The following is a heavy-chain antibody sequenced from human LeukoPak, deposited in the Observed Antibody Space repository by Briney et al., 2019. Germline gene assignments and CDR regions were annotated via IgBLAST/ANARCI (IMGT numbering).Heavy chain of an antibody. CDR3: ARHHLGTHDY. Sequence: SETLSLTCTVSGGSISSYYWSWIRQPPGKGLEWIGYIYYSGSTNYNPSLKSRVTISVDTSKNQFSLKLSSVIAADTAVYYCARHHLGTHDYWGQGTLVTVSS. J-gene: IGHJ4*02. D-gene: IGHD7-27*01. CDR1: GGSISSYY. V-gene: IGHV4-59*08. CDR2: IYYSGST.